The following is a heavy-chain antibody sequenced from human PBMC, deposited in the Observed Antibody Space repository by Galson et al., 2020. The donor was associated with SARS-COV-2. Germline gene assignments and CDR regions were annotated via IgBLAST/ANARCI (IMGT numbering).Heavy chain of an antibody. CDR2: INHSGST. CDR1: GGTFRGYY. D-gene: IGHD3-22*01. CDR3: AAFLVYSYDSSGYYY. J-gene: IGHJ4*02. Sequence: SETLSLTCAVYGGTFRGYYWSWTRQPPGKGREGIGEINHSGSTNNNPTLKSRVTISVNTSKNQFSLKLSSVTAADTAVYYCAAFLVYSYDSSGYYYWGQGTLVTVSS. V-gene: IGHV4-34*08.